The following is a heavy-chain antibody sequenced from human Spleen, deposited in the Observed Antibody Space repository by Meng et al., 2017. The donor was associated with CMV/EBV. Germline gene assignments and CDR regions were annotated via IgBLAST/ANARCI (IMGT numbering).Heavy chain of an antibody. CDR2: IYYSGST. V-gene: IGHV4-39*07. CDR3: ARDSGATSWFDP. CDR1: GGSISSSSYY. D-gene: IGHD1-26*01. Sequence: GSLRLSCTVSGGSISSSSYYWGWIRQPPGKGLEWIGSIYYSGSTYYNPSLKSRVTISVDTSKNQFSQKLSSVTAADTAVYYCARDSGATSWFDPWGQGTLVTVSS. J-gene: IGHJ5*02.